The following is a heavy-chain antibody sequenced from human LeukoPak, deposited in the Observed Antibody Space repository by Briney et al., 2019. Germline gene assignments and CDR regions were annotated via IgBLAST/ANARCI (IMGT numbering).Heavy chain of an antibody. CDR1: GGTFSSYA. D-gene: IGHD2-21*02. J-gene: IGHJ4*02. Sequence: ASVKVSCKASGGTFSSYAISWVRQAPGQGLEWMGGIIPIFGTANYAQKFQGRVTMTRNTSISTAYMELSSLRSEDTAVYYCARLAYCGGDCSGRDYWGQGTLVTVSS. V-gene: IGHV1-69*05. CDR3: ARLAYCGGDCSGRDY. CDR2: IIPIFGTA.